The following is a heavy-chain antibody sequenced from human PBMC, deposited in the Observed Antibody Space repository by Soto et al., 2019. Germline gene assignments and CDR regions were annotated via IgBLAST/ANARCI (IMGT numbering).Heavy chain of an antibody. V-gene: IGHV6-1*01. CDR2: TYYRSKWYN. D-gene: IGHD3-16*01. J-gene: IGHJ6*02. Sequence: SQTLSLTCAISGDSVSSNSAAWNWIRQSPSRGLEWLGRTYYRSKWYNDYAVSVKSRITINPDTPKNQFSLQLNSVTPEDTAVYYCARDQASGGDVRYYYYFGMDVWGQGTTVTVSS. CDR3: ARDQASGGDVRYYYYFGMDV. CDR1: GDSVSSNSAA.